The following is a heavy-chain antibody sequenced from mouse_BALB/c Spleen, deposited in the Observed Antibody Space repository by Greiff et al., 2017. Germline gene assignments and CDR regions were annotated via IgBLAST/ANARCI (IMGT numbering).Heavy chain of an antibody. V-gene: IGHV1S81*02. CDR3: ARDYGSSYYFDY. CDR1: GYTFTSYW. CDR2: INPSNGRT. D-gene: IGHD1-1*01. Sequence: QVQLQQPGAELVKPGASVKLSCKASGYTFTSYWMHWVKQRPGQGLEWIGEINPSNGRTNYNEKFKSKAILTVDKSSSTAYMQLSSLTSEDSAVYYCARDYGSSYYFDYWGQGTTLTVSS. J-gene: IGHJ2*01.